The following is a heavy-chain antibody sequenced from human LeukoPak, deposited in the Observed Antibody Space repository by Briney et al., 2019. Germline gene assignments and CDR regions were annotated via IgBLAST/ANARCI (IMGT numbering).Heavy chain of an antibody. J-gene: IGHJ4*02. D-gene: IGHD3-10*01. CDR3: ASMLGSGSGTYLFGF. CDR2: IYYSGGT. CDR1: GGSISSYY. Sequence: PSETLSLTCTVSGGSISSYYWSWIRQPPGKGLEWIGYIYYSGGTNYNPSLKSRVTISLDTSKNQFSLKLSSVTAADTAVYYCASMLGSGSGTYLFGFWGQGTLVTVSS. V-gene: IGHV4-59*01.